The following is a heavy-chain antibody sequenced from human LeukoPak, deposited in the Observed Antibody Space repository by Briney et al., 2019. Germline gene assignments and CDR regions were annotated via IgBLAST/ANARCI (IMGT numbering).Heavy chain of an antibody. D-gene: IGHD1-1*01. V-gene: IGHV3-66*01. CDR1: GFTVTTNY. CDR2: IYSGGIT. J-gene: IGHJ4*02. Sequence: GGSLRLSCAASGFTVTTNYMGWVRQAPGKGLEWVSVIYSGGITYYADSVKGRFTISRDNAENSLYLQMNSLRTEDTAVYYCARDQPDPAGTGPRFGYWGQGSLVTVSS. CDR3: ARDQPDPAGTGPRFGY.